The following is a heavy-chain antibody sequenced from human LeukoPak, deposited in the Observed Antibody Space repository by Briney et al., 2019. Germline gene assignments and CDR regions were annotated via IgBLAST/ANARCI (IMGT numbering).Heavy chain of an antibody. CDR3: ARDSGSASSGLFDT. J-gene: IGHJ4*02. V-gene: IGHV3-7*01. CDR2: IKQDGSDK. Sequence: GGSLRLSCAASGFTFSSYSMNWVRQAPGKGLQWVANIKQDGSDKYYVDAVKGRFTISRDNFRNLLYLEMKSLRVEDTAIYYCARDSGSASSGLFDTWGQGALVTVSS. D-gene: IGHD2-15*01. CDR1: GFTFSSYS.